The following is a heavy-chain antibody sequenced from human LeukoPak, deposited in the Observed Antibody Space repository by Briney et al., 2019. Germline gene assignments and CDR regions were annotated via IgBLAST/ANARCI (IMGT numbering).Heavy chain of an antibody. CDR3: AKSHSSPPYYYYGMDV. D-gene: IGHD6-13*01. J-gene: IGHJ6*02. V-gene: IGHV3-30*18. Sequence: GGSLRLSCAASGFPFSSYGMHWVRQAPGKGLEWVAVTSSDGSRNHYADSVKGRFTISRDNSKNTLYLQMNSLRAEDTAVYYCAKSHSSPPYYYYGMDVWGQGTTVTVSS. CDR1: GFPFSSYG. CDR2: TSSDGSRN.